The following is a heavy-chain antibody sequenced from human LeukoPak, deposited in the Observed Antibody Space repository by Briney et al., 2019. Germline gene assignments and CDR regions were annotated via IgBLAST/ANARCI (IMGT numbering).Heavy chain of an antibody. CDR1: GFTFSIYV. CDR3: ARATYYYDSSGYRDFYFDD. D-gene: IGHD3-22*01. Sequence: GGSLRLSCAASGFTFSIYVMSWVRQAPGRGLEWVSGISGSGGSTYYADSVKGRFTLSRDNSKNTLYLQMNSLRAEDTAVYYCARATYYYDSSGYRDFYFDDWGQGTLVTVSS. CDR2: ISGSGGST. V-gene: IGHV3-23*01. J-gene: IGHJ4*02.